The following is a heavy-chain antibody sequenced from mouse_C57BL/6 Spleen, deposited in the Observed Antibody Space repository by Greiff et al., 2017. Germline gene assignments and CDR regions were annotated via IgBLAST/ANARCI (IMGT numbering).Heavy chain of an antibody. J-gene: IGHJ1*03. CDR2: INPSNGGT. D-gene: IGHD4-1*01. Sequence: QVQLQQSGTELVKPGASVKLSCKASGYTFTSYWMHWVKQRPGQGLEWIGNINPSNGGTNYNEKFKSKATLTVDKSSSTAYMQLSSLTSEDSAVYYCARSMGRKWYCDVWGTGTTVTVSS. CDR1: GYTFTSYW. V-gene: IGHV1-53*01. CDR3: ARSMGRKWYCDV.